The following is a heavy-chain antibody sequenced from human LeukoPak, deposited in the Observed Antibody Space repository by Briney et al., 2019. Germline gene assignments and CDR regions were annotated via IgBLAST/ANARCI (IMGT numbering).Heavy chain of an antibody. J-gene: IGHJ4*02. CDR1: GFTFSSYA. D-gene: IGHD3-22*01. Sequence: GGSLRLSCAASGFTFSSYAMSWVRQAPGKGLEWVSAISGSGGSTSYAQKFQGRVTMTRDTSTSTVYMELSSLRSEDTAVYYCARNKVDSSGYSYYFDYWGQGTLVTVSS. CDR3: ARNKVDSSGYSYYFDY. CDR2: ISGSGGST. V-gene: IGHV3-23*01.